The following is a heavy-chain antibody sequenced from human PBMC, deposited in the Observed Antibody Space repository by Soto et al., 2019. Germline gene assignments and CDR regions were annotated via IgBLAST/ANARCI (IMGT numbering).Heavy chain of an antibody. J-gene: IGHJ3*02. CDR1: GGSISSGGYY. Sequence: QVQLQESGPGLVKPSQTLSLTCTVSGGSISSGGYYWSWIRQHPGKGLEWIGYIYYSGSTYYNPSPKSRVTISVDTSKNQFSLKLSSVTAADTAVYYCARRNGWYEASAFDIWGQGTMVTVSS. CDR3: ARRNGWYEASAFDI. CDR2: IYYSGST. V-gene: IGHV4-31*03. D-gene: IGHD6-19*01.